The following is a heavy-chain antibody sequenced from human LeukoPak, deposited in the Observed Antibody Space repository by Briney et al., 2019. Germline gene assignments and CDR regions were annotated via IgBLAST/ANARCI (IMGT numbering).Heavy chain of an antibody. J-gene: IGHJ6*03. D-gene: IGHD2-2*01. CDR1: GGTFSSYA. CDR2: IIPIFGTA. Sequence: ASVKVSCKASGGTFSSYAISWVRQAPGQGLEWMGGIIPIFGTANYAQKFQGRVTITADESTSTAYMELSSLRSEDTAVYYCARVYCSSTSCPIYYMDVWGKGTTVTVSS. CDR3: ARVYCSSTSCPIYYMDV. V-gene: IGHV1-69*13.